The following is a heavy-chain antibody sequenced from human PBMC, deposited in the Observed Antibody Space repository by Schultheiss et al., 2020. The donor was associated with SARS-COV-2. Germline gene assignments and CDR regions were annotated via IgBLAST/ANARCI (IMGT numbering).Heavy chain of an antibody. CDR2: MNPNSGNT. Sequence: ASVKVSCKASGYTFTSYDINWVRQATGQGLEWMGWMNPNSGNTGYAQKCQGRVTMTRNTSISTAYMELSSLRSEDTAVYYCARGESGSLYYYYYYGMDVWGQGTTVTVSS. CDR3: ARGESGSLYYYYYYGMDV. CDR1: GYTFTSYD. V-gene: IGHV1-8*01. J-gene: IGHJ6*02. D-gene: IGHD1-26*01.